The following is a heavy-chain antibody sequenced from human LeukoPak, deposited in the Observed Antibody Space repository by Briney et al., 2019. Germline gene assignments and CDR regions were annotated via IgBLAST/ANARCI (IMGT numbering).Heavy chain of an antibody. J-gene: IGHJ4*02. V-gene: IGHV5-51*01. Sequence: GESLKISCKGSGYRFTSYWIGWVRQMPGKGLEWMGIIYPSDSDTRYSPSFQGQVSISADKSISTAYLQWSSLKASDTAMYYCARLDDSSGYEFDYWGQGTLVTVSS. CDR2: IYPSDSDT. CDR1: GYRFTSYW. D-gene: IGHD3-22*01. CDR3: ARLDDSSGYEFDY.